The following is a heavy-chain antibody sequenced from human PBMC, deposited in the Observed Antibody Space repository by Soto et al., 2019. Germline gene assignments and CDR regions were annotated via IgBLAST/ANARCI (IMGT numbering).Heavy chain of an antibody. D-gene: IGHD3-3*01. V-gene: IGHV4-4*07. CDR1: AGSLSSYY. CDR3: ARGSKVIYYFWSRPPQCYALFV. Sequence: SQKRSLTCTVSAGSLSSYYWSWIRQPAGKGLEWIGRIYTSGSTNYNPSLKSRVTMSVDTSKNQFSLKLSSVTAADTAVYYCARGSKVIYYFWSRPPQCYALFVW. J-gene: IGHJ6*01. CDR2: IYTSGST.